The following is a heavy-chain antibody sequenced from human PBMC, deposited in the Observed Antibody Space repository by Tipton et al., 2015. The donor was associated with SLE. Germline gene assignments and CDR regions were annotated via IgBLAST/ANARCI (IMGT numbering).Heavy chain of an antibody. CDR1: GFTFSSYG. J-gene: IGHJ4*02. Sequence: SGFTFSSYGMHWVRQAPGKGLEWVAFIRYDGSNKYYADSVKGRFTISRDNSKNTLYLQMNSLRAEDTAVYYCAKESSSWYYFDYWGQGTLVTVSS. V-gene: IGHV3-30*02. CDR2: IRYDGSNK. CDR3: AKESSSWYYFDY. D-gene: IGHD6-13*01.